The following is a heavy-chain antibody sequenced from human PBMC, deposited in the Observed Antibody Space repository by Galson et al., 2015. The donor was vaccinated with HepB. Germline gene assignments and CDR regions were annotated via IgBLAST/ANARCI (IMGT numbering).Heavy chain of an antibody. Sequence: SLRLSCAASGFTFSNYAMSWVRQVPGKGLEWVSAIRGSGGSTYYADSVKGRFTISRDNSKNTLYLQMNSLRAEDTAVYYCAKGKYYDVLTGYYPFDYWGQGNLVTVSS. CDR1: GFTFSNYA. D-gene: IGHD3-9*01. J-gene: IGHJ4*02. V-gene: IGHV3-23*01. CDR3: AKGKYYDVLTGYYPFDY. CDR2: IRGSGGST.